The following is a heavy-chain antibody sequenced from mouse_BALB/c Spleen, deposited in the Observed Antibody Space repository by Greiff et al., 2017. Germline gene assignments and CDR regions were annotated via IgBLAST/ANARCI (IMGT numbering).Heavy chain of an antibody. CDR1: GFTFSDYY. D-gene: IGHD3-2*01. CDR2: ISDGGSYT. Sequence: EVQGVESGGGLVKPGGSLKLSCAASGFTFSDYYMYWVRQTPEKRLEWVATISDGGSYTYYPDSVKGRFTISRDNAKNNLYLQMSSLKSEDTAMYYCARGDSSGYDAMDYWGQGTSVTVSS. J-gene: IGHJ4*01. V-gene: IGHV5-4*02. CDR3: ARGDSSGYDAMDY.